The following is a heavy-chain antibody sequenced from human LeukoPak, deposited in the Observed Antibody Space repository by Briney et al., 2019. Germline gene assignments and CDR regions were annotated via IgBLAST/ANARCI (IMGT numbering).Heavy chain of an antibody. CDR2: ITYDGYYK. CDR1: GFTFSSYE. V-gene: IGHV3-30*03. CDR3: ARDLSPVVRASPMGY. D-gene: IGHD3-10*01. Sequence: GGSLRLSCAASGFTFSSYEMNWVRQAPGKGLEWVALITYDGYYKYYSDSVKGRFTISSDTSNNTLYLQMNSLRAEDTAVYYCARDLSPVVRASPMGYWGQGTLVTVSS. J-gene: IGHJ4*02.